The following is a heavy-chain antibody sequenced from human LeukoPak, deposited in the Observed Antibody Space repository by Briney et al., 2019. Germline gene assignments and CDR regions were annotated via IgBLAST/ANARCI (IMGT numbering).Heavy chain of an antibody. Sequence: GGSLKLSCAASGFTFSGSAMQWVRQAPGKGLEWVAVISSDGSIKVYADSVKGRFTLSRDNSINTVDLQMNSLRAEDTAVYYCVKEYHSRGFGAYFDYWGQGTLVTVSS. CDR3: VKEYHSRGFGAYFDY. CDR2: ISSDGSIK. V-gene: IGHV3-30*04. D-gene: IGHD3-3*01. J-gene: IGHJ4*02. CDR1: GFTFSGSA.